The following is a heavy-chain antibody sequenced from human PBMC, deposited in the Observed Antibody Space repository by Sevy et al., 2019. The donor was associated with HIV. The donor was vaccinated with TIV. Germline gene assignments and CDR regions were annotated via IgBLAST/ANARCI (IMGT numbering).Heavy chain of an antibody. CDR1: GFTFSSYW. V-gene: IGHV3-7*01. CDR2: IKQDGSEK. J-gene: IGHJ4*02. CDR3: ARDTYYYGSGSYWVY. Sequence: GGSLRLSCAASGFTFSSYWMSWVRQAPGKGLEWVANIKQDGSEKYYVDSVKGRFTISRDNAKNSLYLQMNSLRAEDTAVYYCARDTYYYGSGSYWVYSGQGTLVTVSS. D-gene: IGHD3-10*01.